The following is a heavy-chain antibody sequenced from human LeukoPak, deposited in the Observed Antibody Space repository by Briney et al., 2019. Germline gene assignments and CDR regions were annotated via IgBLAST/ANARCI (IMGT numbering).Heavy chain of an antibody. CDR2: ISTSSAVM. J-gene: IGHJ5*01. Sequence: PGGSLRLSCAASGFTFSSYSISWVRQAPGKGLEWVSYISTSSAVMYYADSVKGRFTISRDDARNSVSLQMNSLRADDTAVYYCARDVGYCGGGSCYRWFASWGQGTLVIVSS. D-gene: IGHD2-15*01. V-gene: IGHV3-48*01. CDR3: ARDVGYCGGGSCYRWFAS. CDR1: GFTFSSYS.